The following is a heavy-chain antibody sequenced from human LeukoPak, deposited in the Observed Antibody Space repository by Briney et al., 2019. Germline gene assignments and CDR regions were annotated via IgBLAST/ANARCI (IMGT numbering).Heavy chain of an antibody. CDR3: ARGWNYAFRFDD. J-gene: IGHJ4*02. D-gene: IGHD3-3*01. Sequence: GGSLRLSCAASGFTFSDYWMTWVRQAPGKGLEWVAHIKQDGGEKYYVDSVKGRFTISRDNANDLVFLQMNSLRAEDTAVYYCARGWNYAFRFDDWGQGTLVTVSS. V-gene: IGHV3-7*01. CDR2: IKQDGGEK. CDR1: GFTFSDYW.